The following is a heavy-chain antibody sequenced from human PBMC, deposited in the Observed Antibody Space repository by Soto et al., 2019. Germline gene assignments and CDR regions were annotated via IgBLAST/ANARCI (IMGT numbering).Heavy chain of an antibody. V-gene: IGHV4-4*02. Sequence: QVQLQESGPGLVKPSGTLSLTCAVSGGSISSSYCWSWGRPPPGKGLEWIGEIYHSGSTNYNPSLKRRVTRSVDKSKNQFSLKLSSVTAADTAVYSCSCGSGTYYYGMDVWGQGTTVTVSS. CDR2: IYHSGST. CDR3: SCGSGTYYYGMDV. D-gene: IGHD1-1*01. J-gene: IGHJ6*02. CDR1: GGSISSSYC.